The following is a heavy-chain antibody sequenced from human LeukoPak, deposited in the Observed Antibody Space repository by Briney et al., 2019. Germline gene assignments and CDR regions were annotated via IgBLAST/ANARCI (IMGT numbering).Heavy chain of an antibody. Sequence: GASMKVSCKASGYTFTSYGISWVRQATGQGLEWMGWMNPNSGNTGYAQKFQGRVTMTRNTSISTAYMELSSLRSEDTAVYYCARDGEYCSGGSCWDWFDPWGQGTLVTVSS. CDR2: MNPNSGNT. CDR1: GYTFTSYG. J-gene: IGHJ5*02. V-gene: IGHV1-8*02. CDR3: ARDGEYCSGGSCWDWFDP. D-gene: IGHD2-15*01.